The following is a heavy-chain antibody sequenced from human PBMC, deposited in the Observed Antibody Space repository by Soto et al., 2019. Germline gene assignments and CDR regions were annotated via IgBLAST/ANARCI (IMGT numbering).Heavy chain of an antibody. Sequence: EVQLLESGGGLVQPGGSLRLSCAASGFIFSNYAMTWVRQAPGKGLEWVSVISGGSGGAKFYTDSVEGRFTISRDNSKNMVYLQMNSLRVDDTAVYYCAKETESAATGFDHPDWFDPWGQGTLVTVSS. J-gene: IGHJ5*02. CDR2: ISGGSGGAK. V-gene: IGHV3-23*01. CDR3: AKETESAATGFDHPDWFDP. CDR1: GFIFSNYA. D-gene: IGHD2-15*01.